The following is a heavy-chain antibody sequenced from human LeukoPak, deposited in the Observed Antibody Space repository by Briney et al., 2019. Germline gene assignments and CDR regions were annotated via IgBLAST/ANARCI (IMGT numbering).Heavy chain of an antibody. D-gene: IGHD2-2*01. V-gene: IGHV3-23*01. J-gene: IGHJ4*02. Sequence: GGSLRLSCAASGITFSSYAMSWVRQAPGKGLEWVSAISGSGGSTYYADSVKGRFTISRDNSMNTLYLQMNSLRAEDTAVYYCAKDRHIVVVPAALFDYWGQGTLVTVSS. CDR1: GITFSSYA. CDR2: ISGSGGST. CDR3: AKDRHIVVVPAALFDY.